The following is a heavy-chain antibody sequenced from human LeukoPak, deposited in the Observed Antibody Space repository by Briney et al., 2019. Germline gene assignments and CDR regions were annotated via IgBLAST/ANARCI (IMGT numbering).Heavy chain of an antibody. CDR1: GGSFSDYY. V-gene: IGHV4-34*01. CDR3: ASRMYYYYGMDV. CDR2: IDHREST. Sequence: SETLPLTCAVYGGSFSDYYWSWIRQPPGKGLEWIGEIDHRESTTYNPSLKSRVTISVDTSKNQFSLKLNSVTAADTAVYYCASRMYYYYGMDVWGQGTTVIVSS. J-gene: IGHJ6*02.